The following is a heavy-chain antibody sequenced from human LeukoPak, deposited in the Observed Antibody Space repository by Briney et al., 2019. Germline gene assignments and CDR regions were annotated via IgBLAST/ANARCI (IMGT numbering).Heavy chain of an antibody. V-gene: IGHV6-1*01. CDR3: ARDPGSGWYNAFDI. Sequence: SQTLSLTCAISGDSVSSNSAAWNWIRQSPSRGLEWLGGTYYRSKWYNDYAVSVKSRITTNPDTSKNQFSLQLNSVTPEDTAVYYCARDPGSGWYNAFDIWGHGTMVTVS. CDR1: GDSVSSNSAA. J-gene: IGHJ3*02. D-gene: IGHD6-19*01. CDR2: TYYRSKWYN.